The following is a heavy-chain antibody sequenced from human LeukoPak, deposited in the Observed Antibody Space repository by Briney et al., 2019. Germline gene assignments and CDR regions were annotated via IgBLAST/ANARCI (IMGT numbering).Heavy chain of an antibody. CDR1: GYTFTSYG. V-gene: IGHV1-18*01. J-gene: IGHJ4*02. CDR2: ISAYNGNT. D-gene: IGHD3-9*01. CDR3: AITTGDILTGYYKVVDY. Sequence: ASVKVSCKASGYTFTSYGISWVRQAPGQGLEWMGWISAYNGNTNYAQKLQGRVTMTTDTSTSTAYMELRSLRSDDTAVYYCAITTGDILTGYYKVVDYWGQRTLVTVSS.